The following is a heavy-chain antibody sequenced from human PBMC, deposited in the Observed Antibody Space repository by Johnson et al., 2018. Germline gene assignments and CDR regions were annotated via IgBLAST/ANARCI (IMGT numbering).Heavy chain of an antibody. J-gene: IGHJ1*01. V-gene: IGHV4-61*02. CDR2: INPIGST. D-gene: IGHD6-19*01. CDR3: ARGSYSSGWYEYFQI. CDR1: GGSISSGSHY. Sequence: QVQLQESGPGLVKAAQTLSLIGTVSGGSISSGSHYWSWIRQPAGQGLEWIGRINPIGSTNYNPSLKRRVTMAFDTSKNQISLKLSSVTAADTAVYYCARGSYSSGWYEYFQIWGQGTLVTVSS.